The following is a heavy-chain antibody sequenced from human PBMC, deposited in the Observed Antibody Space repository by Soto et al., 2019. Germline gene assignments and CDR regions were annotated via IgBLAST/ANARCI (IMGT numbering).Heavy chain of an antibody. Sequence: PGGSLRLSCAASGFTFSSYGMHWVRQAPGKGLEWVAVISYDGSNKYYADSVKGRFTISRDNSKNTLYLQMNSLRAEDTAVYYCAKQKWGRYDFWSGSYTPVPSCMDVWGQGTTVTVSS. V-gene: IGHV3-30*18. CDR3: AKQKWGRYDFWSGSYTPVPSCMDV. CDR1: GFTFSSYG. CDR2: ISYDGSNK. J-gene: IGHJ6*02. D-gene: IGHD3-3*01.